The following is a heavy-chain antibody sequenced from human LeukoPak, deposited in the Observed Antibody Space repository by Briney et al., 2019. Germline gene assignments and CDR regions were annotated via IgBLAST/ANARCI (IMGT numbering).Heavy chain of an antibody. D-gene: IGHD3-10*01. J-gene: IGHJ4*02. CDR2: INPSGGST. Sequence: GASVKVSCKASGYTFTSYYMHWVRQAPGQGLEWMGIINPSGGSTSYAQKFQGRVTMTRDTSTSTVYMELSSLRSDDTAVYYCARPRITMVRGVKISQFDYWGQGTLVTVSS. CDR1: GYTFTSYY. CDR3: ARPRITMVRGVKISQFDY. V-gene: IGHV1-46*01.